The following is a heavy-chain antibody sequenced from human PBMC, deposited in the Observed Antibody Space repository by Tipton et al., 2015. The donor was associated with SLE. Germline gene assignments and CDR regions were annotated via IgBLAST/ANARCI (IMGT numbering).Heavy chain of an antibody. D-gene: IGHD1-26*01. CDR3: ARDTLGGLDY. CDR1: GDSVTSSGYY. CDR2: ISYDGRT. J-gene: IGHJ4*02. Sequence: TLSLTCTATGDSVTSSGYYWSSIRQHPGKGLEWIGFISYDGRTKYNPSLKSRVTISVDTSKNQFSLKMSSVTAADTAVYYCARDTLGGLDYWGQGTLVTVSS. V-gene: IGHV4-31*03.